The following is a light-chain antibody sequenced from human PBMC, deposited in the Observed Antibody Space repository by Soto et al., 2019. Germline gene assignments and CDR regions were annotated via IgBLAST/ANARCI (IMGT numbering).Light chain of an antibody. Sequence: EIVLTQFPATLSLSPGDGATLSCRASQSVSSYLAWYQQKRGQAPRLLIYDSSNRATGIPARFSGRGSGTDFSLIIRSLEPEDFAVYYCQQRSNWPLPFGGGTKVEIK. V-gene: IGKV3-11*01. CDR3: QQRSNWPLP. CDR1: QSVSSY. CDR2: DSS. J-gene: IGKJ4*01.